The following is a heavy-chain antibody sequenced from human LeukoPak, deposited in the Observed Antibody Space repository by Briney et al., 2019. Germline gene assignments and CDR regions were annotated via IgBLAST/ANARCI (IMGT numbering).Heavy chain of an antibody. J-gene: IGHJ4*02. D-gene: IGHD3-3*01. V-gene: IGHV3-30*18. CDR1: GFTFSSYS. CDR2: ISCDGTNK. Sequence: GGSLRLSCAASGFTFSSYSMNWVRQAPGKGLEWMAVISCDGTNKYYADSVKGRFTISRDNSKNTLYLQMNSLRAEDTAVYYCAKDLNYDFWSGLGNWGQGTLVTVSS. CDR3: AKDLNYDFWSGLGN.